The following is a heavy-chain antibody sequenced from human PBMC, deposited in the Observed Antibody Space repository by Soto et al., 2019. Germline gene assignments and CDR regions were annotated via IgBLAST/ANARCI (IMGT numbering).Heavy chain of an antibody. CDR1: GGSFCGYY. CDR2: INHSGST. CDR3: ARLGRASVFFFTREFYFDF. J-gene: IGHJ4*02. D-gene: IGHD3-16*01. Sequence: QVQLQQWGAGLLKPSETLSLTCAVYGGSFCGYYWSWVRQPPVKGLEYIGEINHSGSTNYNPSLKCRVTISVDTSKPQFSLKLTSVTAADKAVYFCARLGRASVFFFTREFYFDFWGQGTLVTVSS. V-gene: IGHV4-34*01.